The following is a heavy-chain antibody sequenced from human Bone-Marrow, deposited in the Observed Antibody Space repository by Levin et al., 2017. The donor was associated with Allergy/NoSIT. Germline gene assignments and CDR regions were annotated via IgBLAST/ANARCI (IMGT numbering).Heavy chain of an antibody. CDR3: AREKPTLIRRSGWSDAFDF. CDR1: GFTFRSYE. CDR2: ISSSGGTK. V-gene: IGHV3-48*03. Sequence: GGSLRLSCAASGFTFRSYEMNWVRQAPGKGLEWVSYISSSGGTKYYADSVKGRLTISRDNAKKSLYLQMNGLRAEDTAVYYCAREKPTLIRRSGWSDAFDFWGQGTMVTVSS. J-gene: IGHJ3*01. D-gene: IGHD6-19*01.